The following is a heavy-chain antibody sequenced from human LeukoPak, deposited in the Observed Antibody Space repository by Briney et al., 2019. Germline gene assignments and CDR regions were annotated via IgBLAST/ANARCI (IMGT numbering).Heavy chain of an antibody. J-gene: IGHJ4*02. CDR1: GFTFSSYG. CDR3: ARMWRYCSGGSCYYFDY. CDR2: IWYDGSDK. D-gene: IGHD2-15*01. V-gene: IGHV3-33*01. Sequence: PGGSLRLSCAASGFTFSSYGMHWVRQAPGKGLEWVAVIWYDGSDKYYADSVKGRFTISRDNSKNTLYLQMNSLRAEDTAVYYCARMWRYCSGGSCYYFDYWGQGTLVTVSS.